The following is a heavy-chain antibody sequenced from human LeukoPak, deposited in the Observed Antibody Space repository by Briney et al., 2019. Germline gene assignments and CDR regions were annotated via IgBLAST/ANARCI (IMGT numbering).Heavy chain of an antibody. J-gene: IGHJ5*02. CDR3: ATYRDDWFDP. V-gene: IGHV4-39*02. D-gene: IGHD5-24*01. Sequence: PSETLSLTCTVSGGSISSSPYYWGWIRQPPGKGLEWIGSIYYSGTTHYSPSLESRVTISVDTSKNHFSLKLTSVTAADTAFYYCATYRDDWFDPWGQGILVTVSS. CDR2: IYYSGTT. CDR1: GGSISSSPYY.